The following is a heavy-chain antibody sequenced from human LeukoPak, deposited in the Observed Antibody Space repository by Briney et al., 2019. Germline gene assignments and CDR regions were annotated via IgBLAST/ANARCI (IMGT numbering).Heavy chain of an antibody. D-gene: IGHD3-10*01. Sequence: SETLSLTCTVSGASISSYYWSWIRQPPGRGLEWIGFISNSGVPTYNPSLRGRVTISLDTSKDQFSLKLNSVTPAHTAVYYCVGEREKRGKGGRGTLVTFS. CDR1: GASISSYY. J-gene: IGHJ4*02. CDR2: ISNSGVP. V-gene: IGHV4-59*01. CDR3: VGEREKRGK.